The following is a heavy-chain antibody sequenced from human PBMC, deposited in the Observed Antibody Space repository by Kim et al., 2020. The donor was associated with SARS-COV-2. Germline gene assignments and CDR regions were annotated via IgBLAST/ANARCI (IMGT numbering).Heavy chain of an antibody. J-gene: IGHJ3*02. Sequence: TTEADSVKGRFTVSRDNAKNTLYLQMNSLRAEDTAVYYCARGDADYQAFDIWGQGTMVTVSS. V-gene: IGHV3-74*03. CDR2: T. CDR3: ARGDADYQAFDI. D-gene: IGHD2-2*01.